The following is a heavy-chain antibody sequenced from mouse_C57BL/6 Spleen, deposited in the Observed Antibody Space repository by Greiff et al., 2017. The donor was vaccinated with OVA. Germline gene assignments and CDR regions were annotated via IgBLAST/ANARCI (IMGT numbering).Heavy chain of an antibody. D-gene: IGHD1-1*01. V-gene: IGHV14-2*01. CDR1: GFTLKDYY. CDR3: AGLCGSSPAWLAY. CDR2: IDPEDGET. J-gene: IGHJ3*01. Sequence: VKLVEPGAELVKPGASVKLSCTASGFTLKDYYMHWVKQRTEPGLEWIGRIDPEDGETNYTPKFQSQATITADTSSNTAYLQLSSLAYEDTAVYYCAGLCGSSPAWLAYWGQGTLVTVSA.